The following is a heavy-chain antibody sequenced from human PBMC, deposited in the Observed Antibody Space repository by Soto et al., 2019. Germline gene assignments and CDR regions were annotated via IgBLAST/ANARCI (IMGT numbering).Heavy chain of an antibody. Sequence: SETLSLTCAVFGGSFSDSYWSWIRQSPGKGLEWIGEISNSGRTYYNPSLKSRVTISGDTSKNQFSLEVRSVAAADTGTYYCARGRPAIATRWFDSWGQGILVTVS. J-gene: IGHJ5*01. D-gene: IGHD1-1*01. V-gene: IGHV4-34*01. CDR2: ISNSGRT. CDR1: GGSFSDSY. CDR3: ARGRPAIATRWFDS.